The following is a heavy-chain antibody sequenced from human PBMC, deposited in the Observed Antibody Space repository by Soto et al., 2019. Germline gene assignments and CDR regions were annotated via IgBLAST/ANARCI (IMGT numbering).Heavy chain of an antibody. CDR2: FDPEDGET. Sequence: ASVKVSCKVSGYTLTELSMHCVRQAPGKGLEWMGGFDPEDGETIYAQKFQGRVTMTEDTSTDTAYMELNSLRSEDTAVYYCARAPAHESYYYDSSGVLDYWGQGTLVTVSS. CDR1: GYTLTELS. V-gene: IGHV1-24*01. D-gene: IGHD3-22*01. CDR3: ARAPAHESYYYDSSGVLDY. J-gene: IGHJ4*02.